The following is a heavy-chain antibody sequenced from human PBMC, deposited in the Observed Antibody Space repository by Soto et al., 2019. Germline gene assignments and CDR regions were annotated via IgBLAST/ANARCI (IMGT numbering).Heavy chain of an antibody. J-gene: IGHJ3*02. CDR3: ASIRFLEWDDAFDI. Sequence: QVQLVQSGAEVKKPGASVKVSCKASGYTFTSYDINWVRQATGQGLEWMGWMNPNSGNTGYAQKFQGRVTMTRNTSISTAYMELSSRRSEDTAVYYCASIRFLEWDDAFDIWGQGTMVTVSS. CDR2: MNPNSGNT. V-gene: IGHV1-8*01. CDR1: GYTFTSYD. D-gene: IGHD3-3*01.